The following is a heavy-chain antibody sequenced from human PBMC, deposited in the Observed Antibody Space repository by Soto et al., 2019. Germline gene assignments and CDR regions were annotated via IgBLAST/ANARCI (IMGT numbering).Heavy chain of an antibody. CDR3: ARAGAFGETRMVVFH. CDR1: GDSVGSGSYY. Sequence: QVHLQESGPGLVRPSETLSLTCTVSGDSVGSGSYYWTWVRQPPGKGLEFVGHIYHTGSTNYNPTLLNRLTLAVDTSKIHSSLRLRSVTAADTAMYYCARAGAFGETRMVVFHWGQGVLATVSS. J-gene: IGHJ4*02. CDR2: IYHTGST. V-gene: IGHV4-61*03. D-gene: IGHD3-10*01.